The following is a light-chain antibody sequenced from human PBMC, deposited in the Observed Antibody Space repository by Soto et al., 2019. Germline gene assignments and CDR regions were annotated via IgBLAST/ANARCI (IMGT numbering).Light chain of an antibody. CDR3: QQYSTYPWT. V-gene: IGKV1-5*01. Sequence: DIQMTQSPSTLSASVGDRVTITCRASQSISSWLALYQQKPGKAPKVLIFDASSLESGVPSRFSGSGSATEFTLTISSLQPDDFATYYCQQYSTYPWTFGQGTKVDI. CDR1: QSISSW. CDR2: DAS. J-gene: IGKJ1*01.